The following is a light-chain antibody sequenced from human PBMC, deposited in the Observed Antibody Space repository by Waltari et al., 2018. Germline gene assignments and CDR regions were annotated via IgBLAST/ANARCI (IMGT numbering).Light chain of an antibody. J-gene: IGKJ1*01. CDR2: KPS. Sequence: DIQMTQSPSTLSASVGERITITCRASQSIERWLAWYQQKPGKAPKLLIYKPSTLESGVASRFSGSGYGTEFTLTISSLQPDDLATYYCQEYKTYRTFGQGTKVEIK. CDR1: QSIERW. V-gene: IGKV1-5*03. CDR3: QEYKTYRT.